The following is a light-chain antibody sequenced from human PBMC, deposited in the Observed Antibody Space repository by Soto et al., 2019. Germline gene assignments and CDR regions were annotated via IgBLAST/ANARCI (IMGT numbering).Light chain of an antibody. CDR3: QSSDGNNMV. Sequence: NFMLPQPHSVSESPGKTVTISCTGSSGSIASGYVQWYQQRPGSAPTTLIYEDNQRPAGVPDRFSGSIDSSSNSASLTISWLRPEDEADYYCQSSDGNNMVFGGGTKLTVL. CDR1: SGSIASGY. CDR2: EDN. V-gene: IGLV6-57*02. J-gene: IGLJ2*01.